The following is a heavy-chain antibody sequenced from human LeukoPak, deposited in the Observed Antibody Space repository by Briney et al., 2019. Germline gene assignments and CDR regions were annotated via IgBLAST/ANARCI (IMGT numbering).Heavy chain of an antibody. V-gene: IGHV1-8*01. CDR1: GYTFTSYD. Sequence: ASVKVSCKASGYTFTSYDINWVRQATGQGLEWMGWMNPNSGNTGCAQKFQGRVTMTRNTSISTAYMELSSLRSEDTAVYYCARGTRYYDYIWGSYRAPDAFDIWGQGTIVTVSS. D-gene: IGHD3-16*02. CDR3: ARGTRYYDYIWGSYRAPDAFDI. J-gene: IGHJ3*02. CDR2: MNPNSGNT.